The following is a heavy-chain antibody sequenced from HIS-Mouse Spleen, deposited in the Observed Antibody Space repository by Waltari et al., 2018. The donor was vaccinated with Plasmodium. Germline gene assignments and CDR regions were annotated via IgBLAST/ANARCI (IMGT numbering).Heavy chain of an antibody. Sequence: QVTLRESGPALVKPTQTLTLTCPFSGFSLSTRGMCVSWIRQPPGKALEWLARIDWDDDKYYSTSLKTRLTISKDTSKNQVVLTMTNMDPVDTATYYCARHKKRGQLVRGYFDYWGQGTLVTVSS. CDR2: IDWDDDK. V-gene: IGHV2-70*15. CDR3: ARHKKRGQLVRGYFDY. J-gene: IGHJ4*02. CDR1: GFSLSTRGMC. D-gene: IGHD6-6*01.